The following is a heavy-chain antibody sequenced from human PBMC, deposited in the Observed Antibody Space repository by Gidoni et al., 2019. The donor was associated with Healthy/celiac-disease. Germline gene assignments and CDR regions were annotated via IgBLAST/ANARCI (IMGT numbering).Heavy chain of an antibody. CDR1: GSTFTSYD. CDR2: MNPNSGNT. CDR3: AIGCYYGMDV. J-gene: IGHJ6*02. Sequence: QVQLVQSGAEVKKPGAAVKVSCKASGSTFTSYDINWMRQATGQGLEWIGWMNPNSGNTGYAQKFQGRVTMTSNTSISTAYIELSSLRSDDTSVYYCAIGCYYGMDVWGQGTTVTVSS. V-gene: IGHV1-8*01.